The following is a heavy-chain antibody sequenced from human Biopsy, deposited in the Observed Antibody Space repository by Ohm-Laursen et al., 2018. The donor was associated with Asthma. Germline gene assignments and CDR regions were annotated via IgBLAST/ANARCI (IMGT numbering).Heavy chain of an antibody. Sequence: TLSLTCTVSGASIKTDDHYWSWLRQPPGKGLEWFGFIHYSGSTSYNPSLKGGVTISVDTSKNQFSLTLSSVTAADTAVYYCARASVAASSNWFDPWGQGTLVTASS. J-gene: IGHJ5*02. CDR3: ARASVAASSNWFDP. V-gene: IGHV4-30-4*01. CDR2: IHYSGST. D-gene: IGHD6-19*01. CDR1: GASIKTDDHY.